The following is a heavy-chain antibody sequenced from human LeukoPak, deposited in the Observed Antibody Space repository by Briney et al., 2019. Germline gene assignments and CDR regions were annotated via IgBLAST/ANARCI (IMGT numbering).Heavy chain of an antibody. D-gene: IGHD2-2*01. CDR3: ARALDSSSSRYQAFEE. J-gene: IGHJ4*02. CDR2: IKQDESEK. Sequence: GGSLRLSCSASGFTFSNYWMSWVRQAPGKGLEWVANIKQDESEKYYVDSVKGRFTVSRDNAKSSLYLQMNSLRAEDTAVYYCARALDSSSSRYQAFEEWGQGTLVTVSS. CDR1: GFTFSNYW. V-gene: IGHV3-7*01.